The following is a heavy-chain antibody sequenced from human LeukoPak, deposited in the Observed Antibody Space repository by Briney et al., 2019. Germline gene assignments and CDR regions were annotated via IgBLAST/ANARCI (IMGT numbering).Heavy chain of an antibody. V-gene: IGHV3-21*01. CDR2: ISSSSSYI. Sequence: GGSLRLSCAASGFTFSSCSMNWVRQAPGKGLEWVSSISSSSSYIYYADSVKGRFTIPRDNAKNSLYLQMNSLRAENTAVYYCARSVYSSSWYDAFDIWGQGTMVTVSS. J-gene: IGHJ3*02. CDR1: GFTFSSCS. CDR3: ARSVYSSSWYDAFDI. D-gene: IGHD6-13*01.